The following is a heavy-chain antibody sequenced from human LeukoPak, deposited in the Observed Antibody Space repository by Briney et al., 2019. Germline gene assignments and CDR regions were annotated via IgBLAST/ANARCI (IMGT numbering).Heavy chain of an antibody. CDR2: ISYDGGNI. V-gene: IGHV3-30*18. CDR3: AKGPLRGTAAAIDY. Sequence: GGSLRLSCAASGFTFSDYYMSWIRQAPGKGLEWVAVISYDGGNIHYPDSVKGRSTISRDISTDTLWLQMDSLRTEDTAVYYCAKGPLRGTAAAIDYWGQGTLVTVSS. CDR1: GFTFSDYY. J-gene: IGHJ4*02. D-gene: IGHD2-2*01.